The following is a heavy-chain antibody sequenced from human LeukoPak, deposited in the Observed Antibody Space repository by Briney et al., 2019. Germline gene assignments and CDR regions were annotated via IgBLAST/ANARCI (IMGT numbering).Heavy chain of an antibody. J-gene: IGHJ4*02. CDR3: ARDTEGGYGPNDY. Sequence: GGSLRLSCAASGFTFSSYAMHWVRQAPGKGLEWVAVISYDGSNKYYADSVKGRFTISRDNSKNTLYLQMNSLRAEDTAVYYCARDTEGGYGPNDYWGQGTLVTVSS. D-gene: IGHD5-18*01. CDR1: GFTFSSYA. CDR2: ISYDGSNK. V-gene: IGHV3-30-3*01.